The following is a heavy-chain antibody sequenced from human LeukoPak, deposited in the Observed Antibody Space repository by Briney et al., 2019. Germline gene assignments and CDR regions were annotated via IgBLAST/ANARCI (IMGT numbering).Heavy chain of an antibody. V-gene: IGHV3-15*01. Sequence: GGSLRLSCAASGFTFSSYAMSWVRQAPGKGLEWVGRIKAKAHGGTIEYAAPVKGRFTISRDDSKNTLYLQMNSLKTEDTAVYYCAKELGGREGAADYWGQGTLVTVSS. CDR3: AKELGGREGAADY. CDR1: GFTFSSYA. J-gene: IGHJ4*02. CDR2: IKAKAHGGTI. D-gene: IGHD1-26*01.